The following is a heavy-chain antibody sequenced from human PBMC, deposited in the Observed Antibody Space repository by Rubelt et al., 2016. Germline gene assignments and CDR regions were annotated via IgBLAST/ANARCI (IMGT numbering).Heavy chain of an antibody. V-gene: IGHV3-23*04. CDR3: ARDGRNQPGSY. Sequence: VQLVESGGGVVQPGTSLRLSCAASGFTFSSYAMTWVRQAPGKGLEWVSVITDSGSSTYYADSVKGRFTVSRDNSKNTLFLQMKGLRVDDTAVYYCARDGRNQPGSYWGQGTLVTVSS. J-gene: IGHJ4*02. D-gene: IGHD1-1*01. CDR1: GFTFSSYA. CDR2: ITDSGSST.